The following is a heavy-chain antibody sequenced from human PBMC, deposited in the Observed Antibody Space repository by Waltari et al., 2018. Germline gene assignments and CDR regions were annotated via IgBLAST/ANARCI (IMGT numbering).Heavy chain of an antibody. J-gene: IGHJ3*02. V-gene: IGHV4-38-2*01. CDR2: IHHSGST. Sequence: QVQLQESGPGLVKPSETLSLTCAVSGYSISSGSYRGWIRQPPGKGLEWIGSIHHSGSTYYNPSLKSRVTISVDTSKNQFSLKLSSVTAADTAVYYCASAPGGSSGDAFDIWGQGTMVTVSS. CDR1: GYSISSGSY. CDR3: ASAPGGSSGDAFDI. D-gene: IGHD6-6*01.